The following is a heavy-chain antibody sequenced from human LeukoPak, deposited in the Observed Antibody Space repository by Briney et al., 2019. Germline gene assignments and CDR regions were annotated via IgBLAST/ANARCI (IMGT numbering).Heavy chain of an antibody. J-gene: IGHJ4*02. CDR3: ARGHN. CDR1: GGSFSGYY. Sequence: SETLSLTCAVYGGSFSGYYWSWIRQPPGKGLEWIGEINHSGSTNYNPSLKSRVTISVDTSKNQFSLKLSSATAADTAVYYCARGHNWGQGTLVTVSS. V-gene: IGHV4-34*01. CDR2: INHSGST.